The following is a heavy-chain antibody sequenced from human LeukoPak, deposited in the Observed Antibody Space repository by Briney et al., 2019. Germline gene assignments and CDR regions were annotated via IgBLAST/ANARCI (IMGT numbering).Heavy chain of an antibody. V-gene: IGHV1-18*01. J-gene: IGHJ4*02. CDR3: ARGRTVTVPDSLDY. CDR2: ISGYNGTT. D-gene: IGHD4-17*01. CDR1: GYTFPNFE. Sequence: ASVKVSCKASGYTFPNFEFNWVRQAPGQGLEWMGCISGYNGTTSYSRKLLGRLTMTTDTSTSTAYMELRSLTSDDTAVYYCARGRTVTVPDSLDYWGQGTLVTVSS.